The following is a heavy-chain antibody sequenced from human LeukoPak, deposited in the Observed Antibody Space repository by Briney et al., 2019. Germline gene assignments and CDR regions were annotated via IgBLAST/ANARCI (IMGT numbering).Heavy chain of an antibody. V-gene: IGHV4-34*01. CDR3: ARGLQNSPYQLLPYYFDY. CDR2: INHSGST. J-gene: IGHJ4*02. Sequence: SETLSLTCAVYGGSFSGYYWSWIRQPPGKGLEWIGEINHSGSTNYNPSLKSRVTISVDTSKNQFSLKLSSVTAADTAVYYCARGLQNSPYQLLPYYFDYWGQGTLVTVSS. CDR1: GGSFSGYY. D-gene: IGHD2-2*01.